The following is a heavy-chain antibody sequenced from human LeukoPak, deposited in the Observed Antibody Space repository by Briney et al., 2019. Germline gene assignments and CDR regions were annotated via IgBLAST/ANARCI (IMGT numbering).Heavy chain of an antibody. V-gene: IGHV3-23*01. Sequence: PGGSLRLSCAASGFTFRSYAMSWVCQAPGKGLEWVSAISSSGDSTYYADSVKGRFTISRDNSKNTLYLQMNSLRAEDTAMYYCAKLRPTGIAAAGTPDYWGQGTLVTVSS. CDR3: AKLRPTGIAAAGTPDY. D-gene: IGHD6-13*01. CDR1: GFTFRSYA. CDR2: ISSSGDST. J-gene: IGHJ4*02.